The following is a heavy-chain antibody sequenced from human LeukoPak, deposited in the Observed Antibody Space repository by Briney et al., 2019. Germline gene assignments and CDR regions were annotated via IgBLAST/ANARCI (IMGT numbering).Heavy chain of an antibody. Sequence: ASVKVSCKASGGTFTGYYMHWVRQAPGQGLEWMGWINPNSGGTNYAQKFQGRVTMTRDTSISTAYMELSRLRSDDTAMYYCARNSYCSSTSCPGPDYWGQGTLVTVSS. CDR2: INPNSGGT. D-gene: IGHD2-2*01. CDR3: ARNSYCSSTSCPGPDY. J-gene: IGHJ4*02. V-gene: IGHV1-2*02. CDR1: GGTFTGYY.